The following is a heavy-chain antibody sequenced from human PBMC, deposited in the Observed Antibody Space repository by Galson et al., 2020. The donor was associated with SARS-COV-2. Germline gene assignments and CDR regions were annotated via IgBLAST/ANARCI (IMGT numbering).Heavy chain of an antibody. CDR3: AKDRAGITDFGFGFDH. V-gene: IGHV3-23*01. CDR2: ISISGGST. Sequence: GSLRLSCAASGFTFRNYAMSWVRQAPGKGLEWVSGISISGGSTYYADSVNGRFTISRDESKNTLYLQMNSLRPEDTAVYLCAKDRAGITDFGFGFDHWGQGTLVTVSS. J-gene: IGHJ4*02. D-gene: IGHD1-20*01. CDR1: GFTFRNYA.